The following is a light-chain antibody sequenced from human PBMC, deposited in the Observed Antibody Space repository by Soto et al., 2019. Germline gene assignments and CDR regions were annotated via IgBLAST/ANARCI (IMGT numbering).Light chain of an antibody. CDR2: EDS. CDR3: QSYDSNNHRV. V-gene: IGLV6-57*02. Sequence: NFMLTKPHSVSESPGKTVTLSCTGSGGNIANNYVQWYQQRPGSAPTTVIYEDSQRPSGVPDRFSGSIDSSSNSASLTISGLKTEDEADYYCQSYDSNNHRVFGGGTKLTVL. J-gene: IGLJ3*02. CDR1: GGNIANNY.